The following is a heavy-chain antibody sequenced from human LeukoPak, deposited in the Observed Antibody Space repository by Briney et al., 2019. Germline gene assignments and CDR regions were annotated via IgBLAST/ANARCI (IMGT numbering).Heavy chain of an antibody. CDR1: GFTFSSYW. Sequence: GGSLRLSCAASGFTFSSYWMSWVRQAPGKGPEWVANIKQDESEKYYVDSVKGRFTISRDNAKNSLYLQMNSLRAEDTAVYYCARDKIMGPTNFDNWGQGTLVTVS. V-gene: IGHV3-7*03. CDR2: IKQDESEK. D-gene: IGHD1-26*01. J-gene: IGHJ4*02. CDR3: ARDKIMGPTNFDN.